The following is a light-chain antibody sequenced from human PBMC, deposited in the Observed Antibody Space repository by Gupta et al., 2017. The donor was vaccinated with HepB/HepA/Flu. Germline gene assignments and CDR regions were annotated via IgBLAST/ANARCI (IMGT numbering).Light chain of an antibody. CDR3: QQDYSTLL. CDR2: WAS. Sequence: DIVMTQSPDSLAVSLGERATINCKSSQSGVYSSNNKNYLAWYQQKPGQPPKLIIYWASNREYGVTDGFSGSGYAKDFTLTSSRRQDEDVAVYYGQQDYSTLLFGQGTKMEIK. J-gene: IGKJ2*01. V-gene: IGKV4-1*01. CDR1: QSGVYSSNNKNY.